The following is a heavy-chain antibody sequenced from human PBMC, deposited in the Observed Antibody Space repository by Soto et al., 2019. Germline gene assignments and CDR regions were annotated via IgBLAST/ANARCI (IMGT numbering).Heavy chain of an antibody. Sequence: QVQLVQSGPEVREPGASVKVSCKATGYTFTTYGITWVRQAPGQGLEWMGWISAYTSYTNDAQKIQGRVTMTTDTSTRTAYMELRSLRSDDTAVFYCARAPYYDILTGYLTADYWGQGTLVTVSS. J-gene: IGHJ4*02. D-gene: IGHD3-9*01. CDR1: GYTFTTYG. CDR2: ISAYTSYT. CDR3: ARAPYYDILTGYLTADY. V-gene: IGHV1-18*01.